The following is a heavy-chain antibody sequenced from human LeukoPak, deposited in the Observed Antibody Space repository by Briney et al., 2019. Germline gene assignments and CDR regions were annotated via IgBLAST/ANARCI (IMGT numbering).Heavy chain of an antibody. CDR2: ISAYNGNT. CDR1: SYTFTSYG. Sequence: ASVKVSCKASSYTFTSYGISWVRQAPGQGLEWMGWISAYNGNTNYAQKLQGRVTMTTDTSTSTAYMELRSLRSDDTAMYYCARVRDSSSWYYYYYGMDVWGQGTTVTVSS. D-gene: IGHD6-13*01. CDR3: ARVRDSSSWYYYYYGMDV. J-gene: IGHJ6*02. V-gene: IGHV1-18*01.